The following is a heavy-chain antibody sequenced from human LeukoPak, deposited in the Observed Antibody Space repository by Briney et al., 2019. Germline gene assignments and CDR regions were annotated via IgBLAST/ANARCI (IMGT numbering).Heavy chain of an antibody. V-gene: IGHV3-48*01. CDR3: AKDRLPFLDTAMAHFDY. J-gene: IGHJ4*02. D-gene: IGHD5-18*01. CDR1: GFTFSSYS. Sequence: PGGSLRLSCAASGFTFSSYSMNWVRQAPGKGLEWVSYISSSSSTIYYADSVKGRFTISRDNSKNTLYLQMNSLRAEDTAVYYCAKDRLPFLDTAMAHFDYWGQGTLVTVSS. CDR2: ISSSSSTI.